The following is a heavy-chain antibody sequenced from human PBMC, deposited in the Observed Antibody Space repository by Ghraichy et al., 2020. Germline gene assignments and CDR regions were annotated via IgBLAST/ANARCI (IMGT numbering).Heavy chain of an antibody. CDR1: GGSISSGGYS. CDR3: ARGFGQLVRGAYYFDY. V-gene: IGHV4-30-2*01. J-gene: IGHJ4*02. Sequence: SETLSLTCAVSGGSISSGGYSWSWIRQPPGKGLEWIGYIYHSGSTYYNPSLKSRVTISVDRSKNQFSLKLSSVTAADTAVYYCARGFGQLVRGAYYFDYWGQGNLVTVSS. D-gene: IGHD6-6*01. CDR2: IYHSGST.